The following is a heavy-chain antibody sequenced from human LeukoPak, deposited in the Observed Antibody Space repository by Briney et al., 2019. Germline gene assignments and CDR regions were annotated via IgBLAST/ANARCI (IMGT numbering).Heavy chain of an antibody. CDR2: ISSSSSTM. Sequence: PGGSLRLSCAASGFTFSSYSMNRVRQAPGKGLEWVSYISSSSSTMYYADSVKGRFSISRDNAKKSLYLQMNSLRAEDTAVYHCARDGPGDSSERAAFDIWGQGTMVTVSS. CDR1: GFTFSSYS. CDR3: ARDGPGDSSERAAFDI. J-gene: IGHJ3*02. D-gene: IGHD3-22*01. V-gene: IGHV3-48*01.